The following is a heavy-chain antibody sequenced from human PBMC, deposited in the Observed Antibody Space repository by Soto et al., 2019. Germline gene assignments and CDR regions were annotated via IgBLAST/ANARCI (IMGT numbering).Heavy chain of an antibody. J-gene: IGHJ6*02. V-gene: IGHV1-18*01. D-gene: IGHD3-16*01. CDR2: ISGYNGHT. Sequence: QVQLVQSGAEVRKPGASVKVSCKASGYTFTTYGISWVRQAPGQGLEWMGWISGYNGHTKYAQKFQGRVTMTTDTSRSTVYMDRRSLRYDDTAVYYCAREGEMPYYYYGLDVWGQGTTVTVSS. CDR1: GYTFTTYG. CDR3: AREGEMPYYYYGLDV.